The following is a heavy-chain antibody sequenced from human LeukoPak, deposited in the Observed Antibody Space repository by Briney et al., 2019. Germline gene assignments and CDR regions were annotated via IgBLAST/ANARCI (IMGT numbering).Heavy chain of an antibody. V-gene: IGHV3-11*04. Sequence: GGSLRLSCAASGFTFTDFYMSWIRQAPGKGLEWVSYISSSGTTIYYADSVMGRFTISRDNAKNSLYLQMNSLRDEDTAVYYCARDEAGSGYYSDYWGQGTLVTVSS. J-gene: IGHJ4*02. CDR1: GFTFTDFY. CDR2: ISSSGTTI. CDR3: ARDEAGSGYYSDY. D-gene: IGHD3-22*01.